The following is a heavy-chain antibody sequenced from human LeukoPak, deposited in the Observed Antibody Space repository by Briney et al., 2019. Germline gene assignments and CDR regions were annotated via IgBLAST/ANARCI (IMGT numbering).Heavy chain of an antibody. Sequence: GGSLRLSCAASGFTFSSYAMSWVRQAPGKGLEWASAISGSGGSTYYADSVKGRFTISRDNSKNTLYLQMNSLRAEDTAVYYCATYRPTVTFHHYYYGMDVWGQGTTVTVSS. CDR3: ATYRPTVTFHHYYYGMDV. CDR2: ISGSGGST. CDR1: GFTFSSYA. D-gene: IGHD4-17*01. V-gene: IGHV3-23*01. J-gene: IGHJ6*02.